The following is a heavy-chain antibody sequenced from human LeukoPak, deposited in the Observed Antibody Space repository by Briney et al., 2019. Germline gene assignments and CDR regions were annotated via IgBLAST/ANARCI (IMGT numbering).Heavy chain of an antibody. CDR2: IYYSGST. D-gene: IGHD1-1*01. J-gene: IGHJ4*02. CDR3: AREIATGTRVFDY. V-gene: IGHV4-39*07. CDR1: GGSIRSSSYY. Sequence: SETLSLTCTVSGGSIRSSSYYWGWIRQPPGKGLEWIGSIYYSGSTYCNASLKSRGTISVDTSKNQFSLKLSSVTAADTAVYYCAREIATGTRVFDYWGQGTLVTVSS.